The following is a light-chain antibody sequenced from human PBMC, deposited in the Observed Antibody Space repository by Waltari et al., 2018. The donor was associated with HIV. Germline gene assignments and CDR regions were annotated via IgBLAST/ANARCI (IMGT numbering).Light chain of an antibody. V-gene: IGKV1D-8*01. J-gene: IGKJ4*01. CDR1: QGISSY. CDR2: GAS. CDR3: QQYYSFPPT. Sequence: VIWMTQSPSLLSASTGDRVTISCRESQGISSYLAWYQQKPGKAPELVIYGASTLQSGVPSRFSGSGSGTDFTLTISCLQSEDFATYYCQQYYSFPPTFGGGTKVEIK.